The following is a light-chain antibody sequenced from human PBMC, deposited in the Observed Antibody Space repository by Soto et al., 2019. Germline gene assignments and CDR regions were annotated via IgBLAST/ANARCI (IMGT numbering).Light chain of an antibody. V-gene: IGKV3-15*01. CDR3: QQYDNWPWT. CDR1: QSVSSN. Sequence: EIVMTQSPAILSVSPGERATLSCRASQSVSSNLAWYQQKPGQTPRLLIYGASTRATGIPARFSGSGSGTEFTLTISRLEPEDFGVYFCQQYDNWPWTFGQGTKVDIK. CDR2: GAS. J-gene: IGKJ1*01.